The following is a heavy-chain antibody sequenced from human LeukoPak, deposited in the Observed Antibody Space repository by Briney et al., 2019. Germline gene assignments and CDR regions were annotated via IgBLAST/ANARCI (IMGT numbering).Heavy chain of an antibody. CDR1: GGSISSSSYY. CDR3: ARVALYDILTGYFPH. Sequence: SETLSLTCTVSGGSISSSSYYWGWIRQPPGKGLEWIGSIYYGGSTYYNPSLKSRVTMSVDTSKNQFSLKLSSVTATDTAVYYCARVALYDILTGYFPHWGQGTLVTVSS. V-gene: IGHV4-39*01. J-gene: IGHJ4*02. CDR2: IYYGGST. D-gene: IGHD3-9*01.